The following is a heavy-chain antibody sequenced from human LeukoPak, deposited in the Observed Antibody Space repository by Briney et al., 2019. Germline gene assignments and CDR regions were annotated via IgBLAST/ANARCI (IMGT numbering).Heavy chain of an antibody. V-gene: IGHV4-39*07. J-gene: IGHJ4*02. CDR2: IYYSGST. D-gene: IGHD5-12*01. Sequence: SETLFLTCTVSGGSISSSSYYWGWIRQPPGKGLEWIGSIYYSGSTYYNPSLKSRVTISVDTSKNQFSLKLSSVTAADTAVYYCARAPDSGYDLIFYFDYWGQGTLVTVSS. CDR3: ARAPDSGYDLIFYFDY. CDR1: GGSISSSSYY.